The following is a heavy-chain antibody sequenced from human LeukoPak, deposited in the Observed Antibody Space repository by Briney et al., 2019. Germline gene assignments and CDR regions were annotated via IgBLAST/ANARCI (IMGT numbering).Heavy chain of an antibody. CDR2: ISSSGSTI. Sequence: GGSLRLSCAASGFTFSSYAMSWVRQAPGKGLEWVSYISSSGSTIYYADSVKGRFTISRDNAKDSLYLQMNSLRAEDTAVYYCARDFAAAGTPGYFDYWGQGTLVTVSS. D-gene: IGHD6-13*01. V-gene: IGHV3-48*04. CDR1: GFTFSSYA. CDR3: ARDFAAAGTPGYFDY. J-gene: IGHJ4*02.